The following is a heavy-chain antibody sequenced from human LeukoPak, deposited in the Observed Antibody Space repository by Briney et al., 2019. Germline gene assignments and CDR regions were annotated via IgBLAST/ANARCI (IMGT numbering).Heavy chain of an antibody. V-gene: IGHV4-30-2*01. Sequence: SQTLSLTCAVSGGSISSGGYSWSWIRQPPGKGLEWIGYIYHSGSTYYNPSLKSRVTISVDRSKNQFSLKLSSVTAADTAVYYCARDRYGHGSGTYGMDVWGQGTTVTVSS. D-gene: IGHD3-10*01. CDR2: IYHSGST. J-gene: IGHJ6*02. CDR1: GGSISSGGYS. CDR3: ARDRYGHGSGTYGMDV.